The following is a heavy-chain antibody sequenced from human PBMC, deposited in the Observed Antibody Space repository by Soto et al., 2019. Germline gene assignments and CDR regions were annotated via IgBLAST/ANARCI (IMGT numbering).Heavy chain of an antibody. CDR2: ISSSGSNM. J-gene: IGHJ6*02. CDR3: ASSPRRWFGELIYYYGMDV. CDR1: GFTFSSYW. V-gene: IGHV3-48*04. Sequence: GGSLRLSCAASGFTFSSYWMSWVRQAPGKGLEWVSYISSSGSNMYYADSVKGRFTISRDNAKNSLYLQMNSLRAEDTAVYYCASSPRRWFGELIYYYGMDVWGQGTTVTVSS. D-gene: IGHD3-10*01.